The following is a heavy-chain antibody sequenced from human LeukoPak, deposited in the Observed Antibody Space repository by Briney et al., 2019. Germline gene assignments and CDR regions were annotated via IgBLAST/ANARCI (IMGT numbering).Heavy chain of an antibody. CDR2: IRSKAYGGKT. D-gene: IGHD3-22*01. J-gene: IGHJ3*02. CDR1: GFTFGDYV. V-gene: IGHV3-49*04. Sequence: GGSLRLSCTASGFTFGDYVMSWVRQAPGKGLEWVGFIRSKAYGGKTKNAASVKGRFTISRDDSRSIAYLQMNSLKTEDTAVYYCTRRYNYDSSGYYYVRDAFDIWGQGTMVTVSS. CDR3: TRRYNYDSSGYYYVRDAFDI.